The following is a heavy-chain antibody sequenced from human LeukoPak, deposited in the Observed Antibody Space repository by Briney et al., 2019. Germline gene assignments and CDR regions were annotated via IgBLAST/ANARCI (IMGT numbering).Heavy chain of an antibody. D-gene: IGHD4-17*01. Sequence: GGSLRLSCAASGLTFSTYWMSWVRQAPGKGLEWVANINHDGSDKYYVDSVKGRFTISRDNAKNSLYLQMNSLRAEDTAVYYCARDTVTTFRFRDYYYYGMDVWGQGTTVTVSS. J-gene: IGHJ6*02. CDR2: INHDGSDK. CDR3: ARDTVTTFRFRDYYYYGMDV. V-gene: IGHV3-7*05. CDR1: GLTFSTYW.